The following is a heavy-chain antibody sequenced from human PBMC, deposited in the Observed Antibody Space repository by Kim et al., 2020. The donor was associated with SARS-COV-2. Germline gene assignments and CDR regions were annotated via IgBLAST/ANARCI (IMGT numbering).Heavy chain of an antibody. J-gene: IGHJ4*02. D-gene: IGHD1-26*01. CDR3: AKCYSSSGGSFDY. V-gene: IGHV3-9*01. CDR1: GFTFGDYA. Sequence: LRLSCAASGFTFGDYAMHWVRQAPGKGLEWVSGISWNSGSIGYADSVKGRFTISRDNAKNSLYLQMNSLRAEDTALYYCAKCYSSSGGSFDYWGQGTLVTVSS. CDR2: ISWNSGSI.